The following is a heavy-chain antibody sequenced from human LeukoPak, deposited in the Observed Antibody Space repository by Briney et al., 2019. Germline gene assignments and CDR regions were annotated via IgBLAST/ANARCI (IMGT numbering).Heavy chain of an antibody. CDR2: IWYDGSNK. V-gene: IGHV3-33*01. J-gene: IGHJ6*02. Sequence: GGSLRLSCAASGFTFSSYGMPWVRRAPGKGLEWVAVIWYDGSNKYYADSVKGRFTISRDNSKNTLYLQMNSLRAEDTAVYYCARAPMTTVTTPPFYYYYYGMDVWGQGTTVTVSS. CDR3: ARAPMTTVTTPPFYYYYYGMDV. D-gene: IGHD4-17*01. CDR1: GFTFSSYG.